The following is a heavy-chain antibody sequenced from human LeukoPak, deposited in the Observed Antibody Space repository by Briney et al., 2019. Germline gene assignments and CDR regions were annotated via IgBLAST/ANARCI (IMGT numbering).Heavy chain of an antibody. D-gene: IGHD2-2*02. V-gene: IGHV4-34*01. J-gene: IGHJ5*02. CDR2: SNHSGST. CDR3: ARGGGCSSTSCYRFWGYNWFDP. CDR1: GGSISSYY. Sequence: SETLSPTCTVSGGSISSYYWSLIRQPPGKGLEWIGGSNHSGSTNYNPSLKSRVTISVDTSKNQFSLKLSSVTAADTAVYYCARGGGCSSTSCYRFWGYNWFDPWGQGTLVTVSS.